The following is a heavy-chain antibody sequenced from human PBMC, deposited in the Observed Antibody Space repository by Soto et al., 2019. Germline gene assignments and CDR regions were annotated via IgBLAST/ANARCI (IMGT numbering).Heavy chain of an antibody. J-gene: IGHJ5*02. CDR2: IWYDGSNK. CDR3: ARSIVVVPAAIGWFDP. D-gene: IGHD2-2*01. CDR1: GLTLRIYG. Sequence: AGSLRLSCAASGLTLRIYGMHWVRQAPGKGLEWVAVIWYDGSNKYYADSVKGRFTISRDNSKNTLYLQMNSLRAEDTAVYYCARSIVVVPAAIGWFDPWGQGTLVTVSS. V-gene: IGHV3-33*01.